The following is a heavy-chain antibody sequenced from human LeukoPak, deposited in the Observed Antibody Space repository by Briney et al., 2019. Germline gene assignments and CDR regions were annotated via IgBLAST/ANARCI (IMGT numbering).Heavy chain of an antibody. CDR2: IYYSGST. CDR3: ARTYSSGWYWYFDY. D-gene: IGHD6-19*01. V-gene: IGHV4-59*01. J-gene: IGHJ4*02. CDR1: GGSISSYY. Sequence: SSETLSLTCTVSGGSISSYYWSWLRQPPGKGLEWIGYIYYSGSTNYNPSLKSRVTISVDTSKNQFSLKLSSVTAADTAVYYCARTYSSGWYWYFDYWGQGTLVTVSS.